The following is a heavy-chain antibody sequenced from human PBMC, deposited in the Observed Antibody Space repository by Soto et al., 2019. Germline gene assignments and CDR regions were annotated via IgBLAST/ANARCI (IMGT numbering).Heavy chain of an antibody. CDR2: INAGNGNT. V-gene: IGHV1-3*01. J-gene: IGHJ5*02. CDR1: GYTFTSYA. D-gene: IGHD2-15*01. Sequence: ASVKVSCKASGYTFTSYAMHWVRQAPGQRLEWMGWINAGNGNTKYSQKFQGRVTITRDTSASTAYMELSSLRSEDTAVYYCARDRRGYCSGGGCYAWFDPWGQGTLVTVSS. CDR3: ARDRRGYCSGGGCYAWFDP.